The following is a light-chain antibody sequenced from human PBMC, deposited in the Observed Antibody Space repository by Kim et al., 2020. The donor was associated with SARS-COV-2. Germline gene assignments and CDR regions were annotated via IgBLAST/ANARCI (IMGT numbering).Light chain of an antibody. CDR3: SSYAGSSSLL. CDR2: AVS. CDR1: SSDVGGYSY. Sequence: GQSVTISCAGTSSDVGGYSYVSWYQLRPDKAPKLMIYAVSERPSGVPDRFSGSKSGNTAFLTISGLQAEDEGDYYCSSYAGSSSLLFGGGTQLTVL. V-gene: IGLV2-11*01. J-gene: IGLJ3*02.